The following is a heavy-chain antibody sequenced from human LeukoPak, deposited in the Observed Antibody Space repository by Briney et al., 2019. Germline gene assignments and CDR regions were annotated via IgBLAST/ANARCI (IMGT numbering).Heavy chain of an antibody. CDR3: AKAHPITMVRGVIGGHY. CDR2: ISSSGSTI. Sequence: GGSLRLSCAASGFTFSSYEMNWVRQAPGKGLEWVSYISSSGSTIYYADSVKGRFTISRDNSKNTLYLQMNSLRAEDTAVYYCAKAHPITMVRGVIGGHYWGQGTLVTVSS. V-gene: IGHV3-48*03. D-gene: IGHD3-10*01. CDR1: GFTFSSYE. J-gene: IGHJ4*02.